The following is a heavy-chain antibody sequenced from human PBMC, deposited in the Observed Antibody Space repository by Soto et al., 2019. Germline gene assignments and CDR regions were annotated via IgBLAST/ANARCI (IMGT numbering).Heavy chain of an antibody. D-gene: IGHD3-10*01. CDR1: GGSFSGYY. V-gene: IGHV4-34*01. Sequence: SETLSLTCAVYGGSFSGYYWSWIRQPPGKGMEWIGEINHSGSTNYNPSLKSRVTISVDTSKNQFSLKLSSVTAADTAVYYCARGRGTYYYGSGSYLSWFDPWGQGTLVTVSS. CDR2: INHSGST. J-gene: IGHJ5*02. CDR3: ARGRGTYYYGSGSYLSWFDP.